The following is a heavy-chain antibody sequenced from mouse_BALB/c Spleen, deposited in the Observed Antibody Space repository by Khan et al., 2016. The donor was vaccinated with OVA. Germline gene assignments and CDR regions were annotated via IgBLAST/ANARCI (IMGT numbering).Heavy chain of an antibody. CDR3: ARGDGYYVYFDY. D-gene: IGHD2-3*01. CDR2: IYPGSDNA. CDR1: GYTFTYYV. Sequence: VELVESGPELVKPGASVKMSCKASGYTFTYYVITWVKQRTGQGLEWIGEIYPGSDNAYYNERFKGKATLTADKSSNTTHMQFSSLTSEDSAVYFCARGDGYYVYFDYWGQGTTLTVSS. V-gene: IGHV1-81*01. J-gene: IGHJ2*01.